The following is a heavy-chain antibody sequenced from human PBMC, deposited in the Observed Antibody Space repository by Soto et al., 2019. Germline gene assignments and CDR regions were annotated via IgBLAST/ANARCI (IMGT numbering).Heavy chain of an antibody. V-gene: IGHV3-48*03. Sequence: GGSLRISCAASGFTFSSYEMNWVRPAPGKGLEWVSYISSSGSTIYYADSVKGRFTISRDNAKNSLYLQMNSLRAEDTAVYYCASNYDSSGYYYNYWGQGTLVTVSS. J-gene: IGHJ4*02. CDR1: GFTFSSYE. CDR2: ISSSGSTI. D-gene: IGHD3-22*01. CDR3: ASNYDSSGYYYNY.